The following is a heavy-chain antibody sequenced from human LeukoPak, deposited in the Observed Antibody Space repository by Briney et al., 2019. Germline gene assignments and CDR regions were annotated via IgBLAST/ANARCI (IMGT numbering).Heavy chain of an antibody. J-gene: IGHJ5*02. V-gene: IGHV3-11*05. Sequence: SGGSLRLSCAASGFTFSDYYMSWVRQAPGKGLEWVSYISSSRSYTNYADAGKGRIIFSGANAKSSSYLQMNRRRADATAVYYSARDSSGVSSSGWYDWFDLWGQGTLVSVSS. CDR1: GFTFSDYY. CDR3: ARDSSGVSSSGWYDWFDL. D-gene: IGHD6-19*01. CDR2: ISSSRSYT.